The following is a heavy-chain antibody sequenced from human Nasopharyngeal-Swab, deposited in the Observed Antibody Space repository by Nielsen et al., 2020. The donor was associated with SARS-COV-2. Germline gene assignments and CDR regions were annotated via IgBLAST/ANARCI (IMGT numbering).Heavy chain of an antibody. V-gene: IGHV3-33*01. J-gene: IGHJ4*02. D-gene: IGHD1-26*01. CDR2: IWYDGSNK. CDR3: ARPGMGSGSYFFDY. Sequence: GGSLRLSCAASGFTFSSYGMHWVHQAPGKGLEWVAVIWYDGSNKYYADSVKGRFTISRDNSKNTLYLQMNSLRAEDTAVYYCARPGMGSGSYFFDYWGQGTLVTVSS. CDR1: GFTFSSYG.